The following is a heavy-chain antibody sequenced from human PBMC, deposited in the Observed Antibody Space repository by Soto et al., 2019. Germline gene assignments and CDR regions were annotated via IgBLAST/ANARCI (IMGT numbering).Heavy chain of an antibody. CDR1: GYTFTDYY. D-gene: IGHD2-15*01. V-gene: IGHV1-2*02. CDR2: INPNSGDT. J-gene: IGHJ6*02. Sequence: WASVKVSCKASGYTFTDYYIHWVRQAPGQGLEWMGWINPNSGDTVYAQRTQGRVTLTRDTSISTAYMDLSRLTSDDTAVYFCARSRVSGSLRYNYGMDVWGQGTTVTVSS. CDR3: ARSRVSGSLRYNYGMDV.